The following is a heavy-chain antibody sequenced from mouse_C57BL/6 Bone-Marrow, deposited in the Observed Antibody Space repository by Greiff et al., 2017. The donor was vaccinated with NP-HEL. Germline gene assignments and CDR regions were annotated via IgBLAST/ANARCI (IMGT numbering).Heavy chain of an antibody. CDR3: ARARITTVVTLDY. D-gene: IGHD1-1*01. V-gene: IGHV1-81*01. CDR1: GYTFTSYG. CDR2: IYPRSGNT. Sequence: VKLQESGAELARPEASVKLSCKASGYTFTSYGISWVKQRTGQGLEWIGEIYPRSGNTYYNGKFKGKATFTADTSSNTASMQLSSLTTEDSAIYYCARARITTVVTLDYWGQGTSVTVSS. J-gene: IGHJ4*01.